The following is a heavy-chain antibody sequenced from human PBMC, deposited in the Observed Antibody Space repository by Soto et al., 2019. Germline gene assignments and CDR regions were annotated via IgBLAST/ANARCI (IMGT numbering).Heavy chain of an antibody. V-gene: IGHV3-21*05. Sequence: GGSLRLSCVASGFTFSGYGMHWVRQRPGKGLEWVSFIIHNSDYTNYADSVRGRFTISRDNDKSSIYLQMNSLRADDTAVYYCANIHYGSLDYWGQGTLVTVSS. J-gene: IGHJ4*02. CDR2: IIHNSDYT. CDR1: GFTFSGYG. CDR3: ANIHYGSLDY. D-gene: IGHD4-17*01.